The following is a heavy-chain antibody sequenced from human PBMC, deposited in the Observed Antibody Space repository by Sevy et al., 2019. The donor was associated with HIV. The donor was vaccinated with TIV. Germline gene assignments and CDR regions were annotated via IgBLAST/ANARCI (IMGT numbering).Heavy chain of an antibody. V-gene: IGHV1-69*13. Sequence: ASVKVSCKASGGTFSSYAIGWVRQAPGQGLEWMGGIIPIFGTANYAQKFQGRVTITADESTSTAYMELSSLRSEDTAVYYCARQGDILTHYYYYGMDVWGQGTTVTVSS. CDR2: IIPIFGTA. J-gene: IGHJ6*02. D-gene: IGHD3-9*01. CDR1: GGTFSSYA. CDR3: ARQGDILTHYYYYGMDV.